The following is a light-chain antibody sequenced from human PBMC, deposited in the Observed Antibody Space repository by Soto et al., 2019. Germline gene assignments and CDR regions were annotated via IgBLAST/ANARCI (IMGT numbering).Light chain of an antibody. CDR1: QTITTY. CDR2: GAS. Sequence: EIVLTQSPATLSLSPRERATLSCRASQTITTYLAWYQQKPGQPPRLLIYGASNRATGTPARFSGSGSGTDFTLTISNLEPEDFAVYYCQQRSNWPANFGQGTRLEIK. CDR3: QQRSNWPAN. V-gene: IGKV3-11*01. J-gene: IGKJ5*01.